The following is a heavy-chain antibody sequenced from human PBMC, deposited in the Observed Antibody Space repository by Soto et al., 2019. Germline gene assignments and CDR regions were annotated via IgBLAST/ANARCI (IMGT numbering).Heavy chain of an antibody. D-gene: IGHD4-4*01. Sequence: GGSLRLSCAASGFTFNTYWMHWVRQAPGKGLVWVSRISTDGTTTGYADSVKGRLTTSRDNAKNTLYLQMNSLRAEDTAVYYCVRDRTTVTLFDYWGQGALVTVSS. CDR2: ISTDGTTT. J-gene: IGHJ4*02. CDR1: GFTFNTYW. CDR3: VRDRTTVTLFDY. V-gene: IGHV3-74*01.